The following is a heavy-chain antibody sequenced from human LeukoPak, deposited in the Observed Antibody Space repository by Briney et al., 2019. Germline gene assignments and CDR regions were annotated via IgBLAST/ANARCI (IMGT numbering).Heavy chain of an antibody. J-gene: IGHJ3*02. V-gene: IGHV3-30*02. Sequence: GGSLRLSCAASRFTFSRNNMHWVRQAPGKGLEWVAFIQYDGKNEYYADSVKGRFTISKDNSKNTLYLQMNSLKTEDTAVYYCAKDSGHDGYAFDIWGPGTMVTVSS. CDR3: AKDSGHDGYAFDI. CDR2: IQYDGKNE. CDR1: RFTFSRNN. D-gene: IGHD5-24*01.